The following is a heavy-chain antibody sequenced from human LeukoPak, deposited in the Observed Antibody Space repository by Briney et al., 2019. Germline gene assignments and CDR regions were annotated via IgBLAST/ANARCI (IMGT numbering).Heavy chain of an antibody. D-gene: IGHD3-10*01. V-gene: IGHV4-39*07. J-gene: IGHJ4*02. Sequence: SETLSLTCTVSGGSISSSSYYWGWIRQPPGKGLEWIGSIYYSGSTYYNPSLKSQVTISVDTSKNQFSLKPSSVTAADTAVYYCARLVYGYSDYWGQGTLVTVSS. CDR2: IYYSGST. CDR3: ARLVYGYSDY. CDR1: GGSISSSSYY.